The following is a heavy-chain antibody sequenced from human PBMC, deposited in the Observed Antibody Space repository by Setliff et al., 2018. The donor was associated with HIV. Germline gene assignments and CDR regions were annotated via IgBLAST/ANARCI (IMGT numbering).Heavy chain of an antibody. CDR2: AYHSGTT. V-gene: IGHV4-38-2*01. D-gene: IGHD4-17*01. CDR3: ARGPYGDPWKLFDP. CDR1: GDSISRAYY. Sequence: PSETLSLTCAVSGDSISRAYYWARLRQSSGKGLEWIGSAYHSGTTYYNPSLNSRVTISVDTSKNQFSLNLRSVTASDTAVYYCARGPYGDPWKLFDPWGQGLLVTVSS. J-gene: IGHJ5*02.